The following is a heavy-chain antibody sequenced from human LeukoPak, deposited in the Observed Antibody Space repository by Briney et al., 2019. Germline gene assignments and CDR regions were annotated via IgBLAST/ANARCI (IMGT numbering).Heavy chain of an antibody. J-gene: IGHJ3*02. D-gene: IGHD2-21*01. CDR3: ARALVVVAPGAFDI. V-gene: IGHV4-31*03. CDR1: RGSISSGGYY. Sequence: SETLSLTCTVSRGSISSGGYYWSWIRQHPGKGLEWIGYIYYSGSTYYNPSLKSRVTISVDTSKNQFSLKLSSVTAADTAVYYCARALVVVAPGAFDIWGQGTMVTVSS. CDR2: IYYSGST.